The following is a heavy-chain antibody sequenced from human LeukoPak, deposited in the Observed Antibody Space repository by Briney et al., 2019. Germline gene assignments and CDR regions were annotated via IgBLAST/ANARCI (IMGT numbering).Heavy chain of an antibody. J-gene: IGHJ4*02. V-gene: IGHV3-53*01. CDR1: GFTVSSNY. Sequence: PGGSLRLSCAASGFTVSSNYMSWVRQAPGKGLEWVSVIYSGGSTYYADSVKGRFTISRDNSKNTLYLQMNSLRAEDTAVYYCAGERAGRGRYSYGPYYFDYWGQGTLVSVSS. CDR3: AGERAGRGRYSYGPYYFDY. CDR2: IYSGGST. D-gene: IGHD5-18*01.